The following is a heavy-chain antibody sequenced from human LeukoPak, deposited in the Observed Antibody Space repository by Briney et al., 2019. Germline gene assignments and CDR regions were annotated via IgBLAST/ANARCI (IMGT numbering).Heavy chain of an antibody. J-gene: IGHJ4*02. CDR2: IDSDGSRI. CDR3: ARGRSGSYGFFDY. CDR1: GFTFSSYA. D-gene: IGHD3-10*01. V-gene: IGHV3-74*03. Sequence: GGSLRLSCAASGFTFSSYAMHWVRQAPGKWLVWVSRIDSDGSRITYADSVKGRFTIPRDNAKNTVYLQMNSLRAEDTAVYYCARGRSGSYGFFDYWSLGNLVTVSS.